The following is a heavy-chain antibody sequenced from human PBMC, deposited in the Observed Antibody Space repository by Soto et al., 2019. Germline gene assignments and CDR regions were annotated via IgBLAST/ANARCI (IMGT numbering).Heavy chain of an antibody. CDR3: TTDRSKWELLQSDFDY. Sequence: GGSLRLSCAASGFTFSNAWMSWVRQASVKRLEWVGRIKSKTDGGTTDYAAPVKCRLTITRDDSKNTLYLQMNSLKSEDTDVHYWTTDRSKWELLQSDFDYWGQGTLVTVSS. D-gene: IGHD1-26*01. CDR1: GFTFSNAW. J-gene: IGHJ4*02. CDR2: IKSKTDGGTT. V-gene: IGHV3-15*01.